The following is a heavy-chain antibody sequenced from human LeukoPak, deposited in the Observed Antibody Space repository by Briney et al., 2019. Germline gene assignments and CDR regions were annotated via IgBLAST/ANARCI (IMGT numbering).Heavy chain of an antibody. CDR2: IYYSGST. V-gene: IGHV4-31*11. D-gene: IGHD3-10*01. CDR3: ARVTDSYYYGSGSYYRANWFDP. Sequence: PSQTLSLTCAVSGGSISSGGYYWSWIRQHPGKGLEWIGYIYYSGSTYYNPSLKSRVTISVDTSKNQFSLKLSSVTAADTAVYYCARVTDSYYYGSGSYYRANWFDPWGQGTLVTVSS. CDR1: GGSISSGGYY. J-gene: IGHJ5*02.